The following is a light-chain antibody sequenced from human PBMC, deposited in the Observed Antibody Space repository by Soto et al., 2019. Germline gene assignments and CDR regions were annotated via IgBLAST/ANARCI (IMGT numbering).Light chain of an antibody. V-gene: IGLV1-40*01. J-gene: IGLJ2*01. CDR1: SSNIGAGYN. CDR3: QSYDSSLSGVV. CDR2: GNS. Sequence: QSVLTQPPSVSGAPGQRVTISCTGSSSNIGAGYNVHWYQQLPGPAPKLLIFGNSNRPSGVPDRFSGSKSGTSVSLAITGLQAEDEADYYCQSYDSSLSGVVFGGGTKLTVL.